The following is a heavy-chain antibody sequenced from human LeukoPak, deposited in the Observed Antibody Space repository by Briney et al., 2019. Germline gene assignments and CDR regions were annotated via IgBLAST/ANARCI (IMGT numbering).Heavy chain of an antibody. CDR3: ARGPFGVVVTADDAFDI. Sequence: GGSLRLSCAASGFTFSSYWMHWVRQAPGKGLVWVSRINSDGSSTSYADSVKGRFTISRDNAKNTLYLQMNSLRAEDTAVYYCARGPFGVVVTADDAFDIWGRGTMVTVSS. CDR1: GFTFSSYW. CDR2: INSDGSST. D-gene: IGHD2-21*02. V-gene: IGHV3-74*01. J-gene: IGHJ3*02.